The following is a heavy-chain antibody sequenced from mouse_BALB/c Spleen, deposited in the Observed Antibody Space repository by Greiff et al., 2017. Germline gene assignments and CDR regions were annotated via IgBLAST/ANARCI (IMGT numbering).Heavy chain of an antibody. J-gene: IGHJ4*01. Sequence: VQLQQSGAELVRPGTSVKVSCKASGYAFTNYLIEGVKQRPGQGLEWIGVINPGSGGTNYNEKFKGKATLTADKSSSTAYMQLSSLTSDDSAVYFCARSQVGYAMDYWGQGTSVTVSS. CDR3: ARSQVGYAMDY. V-gene: IGHV1-54*01. CDR2: INPGSGGT. CDR1: GYAFTNYL.